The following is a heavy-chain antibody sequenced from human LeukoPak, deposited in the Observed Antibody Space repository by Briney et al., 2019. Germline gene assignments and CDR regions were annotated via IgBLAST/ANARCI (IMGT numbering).Heavy chain of an antibody. D-gene: IGHD3-16*01. V-gene: IGHV3-23*01. J-gene: IGHJ4*02. Sequence: GGSLRLSCAASGFTFSTYAMSCVREAPGKGLEWVSGISGSGDSTNDADSVKGLFTISRDNSKNTQYLQMNSLRAEDTAVYYCARGGYNPFDYWGQGTLVTVSS. CDR3: ARGGYNPFDY. CDR2: ISGSGDST. CDR1: GFTFSTYA.